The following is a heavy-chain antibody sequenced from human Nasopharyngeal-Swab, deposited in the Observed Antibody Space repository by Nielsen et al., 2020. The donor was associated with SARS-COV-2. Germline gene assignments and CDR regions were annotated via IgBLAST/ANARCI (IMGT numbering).Heavy chain of an antibody. CDR3: ASGAISKFDP. J-gene: IGHJ5*02. V-gene: IGHV4-34*01. CDR2: INHGGST. CDR1: GGSFSGHY. Sequence: SETLSLTCAVYGGSFSGHYWSWIRQPPGKGLEWIGEINHGGSTNYKPSLKSRVTISIDTSKNQFSLKLSSVTAADTAVYYCASGAISKFDPWGQGTLVTVSS.